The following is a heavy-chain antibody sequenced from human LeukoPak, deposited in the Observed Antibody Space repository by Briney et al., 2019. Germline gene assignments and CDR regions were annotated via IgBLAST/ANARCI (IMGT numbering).Heavy chain of an antibody. J-gene: IGHJ5*02. CDR3: AKREGKTPENWFDP. Sequence: SVKVSCKASGGTFSRYAVSWVRQAPGQGLEWMGRIIPMFGTANYAQKFQGRVTITADDSTSTAYIELSSLRAEDTAVYYCAKREGKTPENWFDPWGQGTLVTVSS. CDR2: IIPMFGTA. CDR1: GGTFSRYA. D-gene: IGHD1-1*01. V-gene: IGHV1-69*01.